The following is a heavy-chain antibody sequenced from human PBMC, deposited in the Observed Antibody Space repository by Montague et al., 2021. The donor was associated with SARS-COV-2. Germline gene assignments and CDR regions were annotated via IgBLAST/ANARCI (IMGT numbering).Heavy chain of an antibody. D-gene: IGHD1-26*01. CDR2: TYYRSKWYN. Sequence: CAISGDSDSRNSPARNWIRQTPPRGLEWLGRTYYRSKWYNDYAVFVKSLITINPDTSKNQFSLQLNPVTPEDTAVYYCSRTSASSDYWGQGTLVTVSS. V-gene: IGHV6-1*01. CDR1: GDSDSRNSPA. J-gene: IGHJ4*02. CDR3: SRTSASSDY.